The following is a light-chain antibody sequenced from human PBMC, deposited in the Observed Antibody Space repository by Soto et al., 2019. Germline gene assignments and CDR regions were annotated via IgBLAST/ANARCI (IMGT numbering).Light chain of an antibody. J-gene: IGKJ2*01. Sequence: DVQMTQSPSSLSASVGDRVTITCRASQNIASFLNWYQQRPGTAPKLLIYAASNLESGVPSRFSGRGSATDFTLSIISLQPEDFATYFCQQTYSMPVTFGQGTKLEMK. CDR2: AAS. CDR3: QQTYSMPVT. CDR1: QNIASF. V-gene: IGKV1-39*01.